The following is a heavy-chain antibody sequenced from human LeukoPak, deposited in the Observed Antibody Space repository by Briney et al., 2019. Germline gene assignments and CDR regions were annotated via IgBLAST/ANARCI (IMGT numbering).Heavy chain of an antibody. J-gene: IGHJ4*02. D-gene: IGHD6-19*01. CDR2: TSHDGSNK. V-gene: IGHV3-30*18. CDR3: AKALSRNNGWYYFDH. CDR1: RFTFSAYG. Sequence: PGGSLRLSCAASRFTFSAYGMHCVRQAPGKGLEWVAFTSHDGSNKYYSESVKGRFTISRDNSEITLYLQMNSLRVEDTAVYYCAKALSRNNGWYYFDHWGQGTLVTVSS.